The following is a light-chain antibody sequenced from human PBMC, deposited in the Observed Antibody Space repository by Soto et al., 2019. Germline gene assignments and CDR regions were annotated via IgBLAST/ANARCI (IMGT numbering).Light chain of an antibody. CDR3: QQYVSLPIT. Sequence: EIVLTQSPGTLSLSPEERATLSCRASQSISSSYLAWYQQKPGQAPRLLIYCAFSRDTGIPDRFSGSGSGTDFTLTINRVAPEDFAVYYCQQYVSLPITFGQGTRLEIK. J-gene: IGKJ5*01. V-gene: IGKV3-20*01. CDR2: CAF. CDR1: QSISSSY.